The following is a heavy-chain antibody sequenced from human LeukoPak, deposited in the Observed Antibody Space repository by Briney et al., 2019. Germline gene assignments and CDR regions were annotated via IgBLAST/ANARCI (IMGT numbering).Heavy chain of an antibody. CDR3: ADQGYTYAFDI. CDR2: IWYDGSNK. Sequence: GRSLRLSCAASGFTFSTYGMHWVRQAPRKGREWVAVIWYDGSNKYYADSAKGRFTISRDNSKNTLCLQMNSLRAEDTAVYYCADQGYTYAFDIWGQGTMVTVSS. J-gene: IGHJ3*02. V-gene: IGHV3-33*01. CDR1: GFTFSTYG. D-gene: IGHD6-13*01.